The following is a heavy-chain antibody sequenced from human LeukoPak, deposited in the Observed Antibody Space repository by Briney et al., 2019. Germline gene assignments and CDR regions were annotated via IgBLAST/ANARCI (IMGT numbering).Heavy chain of an antibody. CDR2: INPSGGST. CDR1: GSTFTDYY. J-gene: IGHJ1*01. Sequence: ASVKVSCKASGSTFTDYYMHWVRQAPGQGLEWMGIINPSGGSTSYAQKFQGRVTMTRDMSTSTVYMELSSLRSEDTAVYYCARGGPGQAPLQRLEYFQHWGQGTLVTVSS. V-gene: IGHV1-46*01. CDR3: ARGGPGQAPLQRLEYFQH. D-gene: IGHD6-25*01.